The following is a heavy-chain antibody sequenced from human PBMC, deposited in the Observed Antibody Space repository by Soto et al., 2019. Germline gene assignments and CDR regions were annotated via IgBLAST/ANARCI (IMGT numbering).Heavy chain of an antibody. Sequence: SETLSLTCAVSGGSISSGGYSWSWIRQPPGKGLEWIGYIYHSGSTYYNPSLKSRVTISVDRSKNQFSLKLSSVTAADTAVYYCASRGPTYYYYGMDVWGQGTTVTVSS. J-gene: IGHJ6*02. CDR2: IYHSGST. V-gene: IGHV4-30-2*01. CDR3: ASRGPTYYYYGMDV. CDR1: GGSISSGGYS. D-gene: IGHD5-12*01.